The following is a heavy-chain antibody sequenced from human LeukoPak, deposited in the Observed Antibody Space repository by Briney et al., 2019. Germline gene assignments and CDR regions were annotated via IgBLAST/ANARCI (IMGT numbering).Heavy chain of an antibody. Sequence: SGGSLRLSCAASGXAFSNYVMHWVRQAPGKGLEWVAVISYDGSNIYYADSVKGRFTISRDNSKNTLYLQMNSLSAEDTAVYYCAKDGPTVTIFGHFDYWGHGTLVTVSS. V-gene: IGHV3-30*18. CDR3: AKDGPTVTIFGHFDY. CDR2: ISYDGSNI. CDR1: GXAFSNYV. D-gene: IGHD4-17*01. J-gene: IGHJ4*01.